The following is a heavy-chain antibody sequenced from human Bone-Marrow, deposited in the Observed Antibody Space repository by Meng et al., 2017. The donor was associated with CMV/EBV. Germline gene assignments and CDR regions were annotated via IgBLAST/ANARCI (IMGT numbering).Heavy chain of an antibody. CDR2: INPNSGGT. V-gene: IGHV1-2*02. Sequence: ASVKVSCKASGYTFTGYYMHWVRQAPGQGLEWMGWINPNSGGTNYAQKFQGRVTMTRDTSISTAYMELSRLRSDDTAVYYCARSVCSSTSCYPPMWAFDIWGQGTMVTVSS. D-gene: IGHD2-2*01. CDR3: ARSVCSSTSCYPPMWAFDI. J-gene: IGHJ3*02. CDR1: GYTFTGYY.